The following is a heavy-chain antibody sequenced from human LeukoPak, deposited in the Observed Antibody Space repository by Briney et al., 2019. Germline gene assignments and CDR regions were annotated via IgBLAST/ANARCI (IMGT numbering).Heavy chain of an antibody. CDR1: GGSFSGSN. Sequence: SATLSLTCAVYGGSFSGSNWSWIRQPPGKGLEWIGEIYNSGSTIYNPSLKSRVTISVDTSKNQFSLNLISVTAADTAVYYCVRAYDYWGQGTLVTVSS. J-gene: IGHJ4*02. CDR3: VRAYDY. CDR2: IYNSGST. V-gene: IGHV4-34*01.